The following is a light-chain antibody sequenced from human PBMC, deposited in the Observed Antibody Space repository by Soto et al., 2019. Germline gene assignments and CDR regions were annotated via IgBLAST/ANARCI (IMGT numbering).Light chain of an antibody. CDR1: QSIRSY. J-gene: IGKJ3*01. V-gene: IGKV1-9*01. CDR3: QPLDNYPRT. CDR2: DAS. Sequence: IKLTQSPSSLSASGGDRVTITCRASQSIRSYLDWYQQKPGKAPKLLIYDASTMQNEVPSRFSGSGSGTDFSLTINSLDPEAFVVYYCQPLDNYPRTFGPGSKLDIK.